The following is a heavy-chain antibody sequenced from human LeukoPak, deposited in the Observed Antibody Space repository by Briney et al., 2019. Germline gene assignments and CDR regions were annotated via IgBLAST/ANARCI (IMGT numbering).Heavy chain of an antibody. Sequence: PGGSLRLSCAASGFTIDDYAMHWVRQAPGKGLEWVSGISWNSGSIGYADSVKGRFTISRDNAKNSLYLQMNSLRAEDTALYYCAKDIDPRYCTNGVCYATVDYWGQGTLVTVSS. CDR2: ISWNSGSI. J-gene: IGHJ4*02. CDR1: GFTIDDYA. CDR3: AKDIDPRYCTNGVCYATVDY. V-gene: IGHV3-9*01. D-gene: IGHD2-8*01.